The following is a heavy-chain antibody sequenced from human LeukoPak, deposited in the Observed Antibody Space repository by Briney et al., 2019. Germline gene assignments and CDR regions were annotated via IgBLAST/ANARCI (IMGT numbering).Heavy chain of an antibody. J-gene: IGHJ5*02. CDR2: IYYSGST. CDR1: GGSISSYY. CDR3: ARDRREYYDFWSGFDP. Sequence: SETLSLTCTVSGGSISSYYWSWIRQPPGKGLEWIGYIYYSGSTNYNPSLKSRVTISVDTSKNQFSLKLSSVTAADTAVYYCARDRREYYDFWSGFDPWGQGTLVTVSS. V-gene: IGHV4-59*01. D-gene: IGHD3-3*01.